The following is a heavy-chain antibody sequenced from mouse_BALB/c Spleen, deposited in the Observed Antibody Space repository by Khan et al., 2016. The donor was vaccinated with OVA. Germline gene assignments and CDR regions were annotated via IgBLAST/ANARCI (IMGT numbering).Heavy chain of an antibody. V-gene: IGHV1-76*01. J-gene: IGHJ2*01. CDR1: GYIFTSYW. D-gene: IGHD2-12*01. CDR3: TSDDFSNYSFYY. Sequence: QVQLQQSGAELVRPGAAVKLSCKTSGYIFTSYWIHWVKQRSGQGLEWIARIYPGTGSTYYNEKFKGKATMTADKSSSTAYMQLSSLKSEASAVYFCTSDDFSNYSFYYWCQCTTLTVSS. CDR2: IYPGTGST.